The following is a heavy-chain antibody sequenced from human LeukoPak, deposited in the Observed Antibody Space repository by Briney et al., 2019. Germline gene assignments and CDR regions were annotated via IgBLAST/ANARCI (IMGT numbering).Heavy chain of an antibody. CDR1: GFTFSSYG. Sequence: GGTLRLSCAASGFTFSSYGMSWVRQAPGKGLEWVSAISGSGGSTYYADSVKGRFTISRDNSKNTLYLQMNSLRAEDTAVYYCARDQGSGWSPYWYFDLWGRGTLVTVSS. V-gene: IGHV3-23*01. CDR2: ISGSGGST. D-gene: IGHD6-19*01. J-gene: IGHJ2*01. CDR3: ARDQGSGWSPYWYFDL.